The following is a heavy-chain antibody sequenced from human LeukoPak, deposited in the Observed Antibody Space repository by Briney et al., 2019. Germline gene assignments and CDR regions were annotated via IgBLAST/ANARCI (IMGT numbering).Heavy chain of an antibody. J-gene: IGHJ4*02. V-gene: IGHV4-59*08. CDR3: ASLTTVTQGYFDS. CDR2: IYYSGST. D-gene: IGHD4-17*01. Sequence: SETLSLTCTVSGGSMSSYYWSWIRQPPGKGLEWIGYIYYSGSTNYNPSLKSRLTISVDASKNQFSLKLSSVTATDTVVYYCASLTTVTQGYFDSWGQGTLVTVSS. CDR1: GGSMSSYY.